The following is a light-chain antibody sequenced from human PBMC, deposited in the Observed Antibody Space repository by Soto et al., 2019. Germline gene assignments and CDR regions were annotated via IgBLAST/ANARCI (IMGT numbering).Light chain of an antibody. CDR1: SSDVGGYNY. CDR2: EVS. J-gene: IGLJ2*01. Sequence: QSLLTQPPSASGSPGQSVTISCTGTSSDVGGYNYVSWYQQHPGKAPKLMIYEVSKRPSGVPDRFSGSKSGNTASLTVSGLQAEDEADYYCSSYACSNNLVFGGGTKLTVL. CDR3: SSYACSNNLV. V-gene: IGLV2-8*01.